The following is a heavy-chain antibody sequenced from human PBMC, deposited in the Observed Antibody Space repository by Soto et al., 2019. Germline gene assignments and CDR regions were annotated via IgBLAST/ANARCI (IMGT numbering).Heavy chain of an antibody. J-gene: IGHJ5*02. Sequence: SVKVSCKASGGTFSSYAISWVRQAPGQGLEWMGGIIPIFGTANYAQKFQGRVTITADESTSTAYMELSSLRSEDTAVYYCARSWGYYDSSGYYSPWWFDPWGQGTLVIVSS. CDR3: ARSWGYYDSSGYYSPWWFDP. CDR1: GGTFSSYA. V-gene: IGHV1-69*13. CDR2: IIPIFGTA. D-gene: IGHD3-22*01.